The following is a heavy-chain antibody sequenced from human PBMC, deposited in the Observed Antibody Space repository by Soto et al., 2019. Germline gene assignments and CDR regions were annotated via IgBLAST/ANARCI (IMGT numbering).Heavy chain of an antibody. CDR3: ARDQGIASSGPFDY. V-gene: IGHV4-59*01. CDR1: GDSISNYY. Sequence: SETLSLTCTVSGDSISNYYWSWIRQAPGKGLEWVGFIYHSGNTNYNPSLKSRVTMSIDTSKSQFSLKLNSVTAADTAVYYCARDQGIASSGPFDYWGPGTLVTV. J-gene: IGHJ4*02. D-gene: IGHD6-13*01. CDR2: IYHSGNT.